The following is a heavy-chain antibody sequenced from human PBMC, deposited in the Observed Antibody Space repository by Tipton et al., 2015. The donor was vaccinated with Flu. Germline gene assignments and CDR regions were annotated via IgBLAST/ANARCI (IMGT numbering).Heavy chain of an antibody. CDR2: ISSSGSTI. Sequence: SLRLSCAASGFTFSSYEMDWVRQAPGKGLEWVSYISSSGSTIYYADSVKGRFTISRDNAKNSLYLQMNSLRAEDTAVYYCARDTYISKYLAGFDHWGQGTLVTVSS. D-gene: IGHD6-13*01. CDR3: ARDTYISKYLAGFDH. CDR1: GFTFSSYE. J-gene: IGHJ4*02. V-gene: IGHV3-48*03.